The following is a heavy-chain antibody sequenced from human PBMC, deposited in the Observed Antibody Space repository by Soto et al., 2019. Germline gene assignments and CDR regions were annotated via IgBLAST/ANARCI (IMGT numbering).Heavy chain of an antibody. CDR3: ANREGKARSRDHFYYHAMEV. CDR2: ISHERVMK. CDR1: GFTFESYG. Sequence: PEGSLRLSCAASGFTFESYGMHLVRQAPGKGLEWLAYISHERVMKCYAGSVKGRFTISRNNSKNTLYLQLSSLRPDDTGVYYFANREGKARSRDHFYYHAMEVWGRGSTVTASS. J-gene: IGHJ6*02. V-gene: IGHV3-30*18. D-gene: IGHD3-10*01.